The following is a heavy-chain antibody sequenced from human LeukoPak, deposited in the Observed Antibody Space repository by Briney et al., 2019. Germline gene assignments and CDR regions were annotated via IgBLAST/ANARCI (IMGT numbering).Heavy chain of an antibody. J-gene: IGHJ4*02. Sequence: GGSLRLSCAASGFTFSNYWMHWVRQAPGKGLVWVSRIDGDGSSTSYADSVKGRFTISRDNAKNTLYLQMTSLRAEDTAVYYCARTIVGAAFDYWGQGTLVIVSS. CDR3: ARTIVGAAFDY. V-gene: IGHV3-74*01. CDR2: IDGDGSST. CDR1: GFTFSNYW. D-gene: IGHD1-26*01.